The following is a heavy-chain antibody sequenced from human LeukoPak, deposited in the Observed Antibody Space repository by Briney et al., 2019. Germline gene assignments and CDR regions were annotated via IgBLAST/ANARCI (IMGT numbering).Heavy chain of an antibody. CDR1: GYTFTSYA. Sequence: ASVKVSCKASGYTFTSYAMHWVRQAPGQRLEWMGWINAGNGNTKYSQKFQGRVTITRDTSASTAYMELSSLRSEGTAVYYCARGGSSGYYYFDYWGQGTLVTVSS. D-gene: IGHD3-22*01. V-gene: IGHV1-3*01. CDR2: INAGNGNT. CDR3: ARGGSSGYYYFDY. J-gene: IGHJ4*02.